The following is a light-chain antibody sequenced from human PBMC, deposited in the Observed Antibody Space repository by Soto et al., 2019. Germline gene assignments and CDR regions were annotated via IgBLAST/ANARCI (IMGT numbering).Light chain of an antibody. CDR3: QQYNTLST. CDR2: DAS. J-gene: IGKJ4*02. Sequence: DIQMTQSRSTLSASLGDRVTITCRASHSISGWVAWYQQKRGEAPKLLIYDASTSASGVLSRFSGSGSTTDYVLTISGLQPDDFATYYCQQYNTLSTFGRGTQVEI. V-gene: IGKV1-5*01. CDR1: HSISGW.